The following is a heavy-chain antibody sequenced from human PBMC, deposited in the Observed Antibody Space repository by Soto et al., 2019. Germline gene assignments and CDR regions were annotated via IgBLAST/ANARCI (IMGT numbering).Heavy chain of an antibody. CDR3: ATPPRSVFWSGYLDV. CDR2: FDPEDGET. Sequence: GASVKVSCKVSGYTLTELSMHWVRQAPGKGLEWMGGFDPEDGETIYAQKFQGRVTMTEDTSTDTAYMELSSLRSEDTAVYYCATPPRSVFWSGYLDVGAKGPTVTVSS. D-gene: IGHD3-3*01. V-gene: IGHV1-24*01. CDR1: GYTLTELS. J-gene: IGHJ6*03.